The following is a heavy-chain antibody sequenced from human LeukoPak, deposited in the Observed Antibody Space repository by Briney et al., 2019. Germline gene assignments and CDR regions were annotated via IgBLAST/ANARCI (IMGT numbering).Heavy chain of an antibody. J-gene: IGHJ4*02. D-gene: IGHD1-7*01. V-gene: IGHV3-30*04. CDR3: ARVLAGTTDY. CDR2: ISFDGITK. CDR1: GVTFSSYA. Sequence: GGSLRLSCSASGVTFSSYAMNLVRQAPGKGLEWVADISFDGITKYYADSVKGRFTISRDNSKNTLYLQMNSLTPEDTAVYYCARVLAGTTDYWGQGTLVTVSS.